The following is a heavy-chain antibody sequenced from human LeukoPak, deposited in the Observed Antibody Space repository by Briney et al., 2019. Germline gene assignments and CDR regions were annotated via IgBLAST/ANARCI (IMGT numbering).Heavy chain of an antibody. V-gene: IGHV4-59*01. CDR1: GVSISTYY. J-gene: IGHJ4*02. Sequence: SETLSLTCSVSGVSISTYYWIWIRQPPGKGLEWIGYIYYSGSTNYNPSLKSRVTISVDTSKNQFSLKLSSVTAADTAVYYCARVQWIQLWSAQLFDYWGQGTLVTVSS. CDR3: ARVQWIQLWSAQLFDY. D-gene: IGHD5-18*01. CDR2: IYYSGST.